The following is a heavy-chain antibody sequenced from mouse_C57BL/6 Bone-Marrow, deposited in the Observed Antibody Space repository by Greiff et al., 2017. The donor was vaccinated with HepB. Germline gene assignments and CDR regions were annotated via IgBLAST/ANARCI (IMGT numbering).Heavy chain of an antibody. D-gene: IGHD2-4*01. Sequence: QVQLMESGPELVKPGASVKISCKASGYAFSSSWMNWVKQRPGQGLEWIGRIYPGDGDTNYNGKFKGKATLTADKSSSTAYMQLRSLTSEDAAVYCCARGYYDYLYDFDYWGQGTTLTVSS. V-gene: IGHV1-82*01. CDR2: IYPGDGDT. J-gene: IGHJ2*01. CDR3: ARGYYDYLYDFDY. CDR1: GYAFSSSW.